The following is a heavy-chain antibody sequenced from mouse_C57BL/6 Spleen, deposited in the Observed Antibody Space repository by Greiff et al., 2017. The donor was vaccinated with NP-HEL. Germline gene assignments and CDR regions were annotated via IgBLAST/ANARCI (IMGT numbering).Heavy chain of an antibody. CDR1: GYTFTSYW. CDR3: ASSIITTVGAY. J-gene: IGHJ3*01. Sequence: VQLQQPGAELVKPGASVKLSCKASGYTFTSYWMHWVKQRPGQGLEWIGMIHPNSGSTNYNEKFKSKATLTVDKSSSTAYMQLSSLTSEDSAVYCCASSIITTVGAYWGQGTLVTVSA. V-gene: IGHV1-64*01. CDR2: IHPNSGST. D-gene: IGHD1-1*01.